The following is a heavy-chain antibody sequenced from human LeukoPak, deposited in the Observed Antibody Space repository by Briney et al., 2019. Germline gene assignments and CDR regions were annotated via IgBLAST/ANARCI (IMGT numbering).Heavy chain of an antibody. CDR3: ARVQFDYGSAFDI. Sequence: GGSLRLSCAASGFTFSDYYMSWIRRAPGKGLEWVSYISSSGSTIYYADSVKGRFTISRDNAKNSLYLQMNSLRAEDTAVYYCARVQFDYGSAFDIWGQGTMVTVSS. D-gene: IGHD4-17*01. V-gene: IGHV3-11*01. CDR2: ISSSGSTI. CDR1: GFTFSDYY. J-gene: IGHJ3*02.